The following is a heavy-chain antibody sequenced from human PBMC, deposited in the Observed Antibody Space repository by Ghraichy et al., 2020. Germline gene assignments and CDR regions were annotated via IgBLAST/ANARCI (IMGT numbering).Heavy chain of an antibody. CDR3: ARGWNYGFDY. CDR2: INPNSGGT. CDR1: GYTFTGYY. Sequence: GESLNISCKASGYTFTGYYMHWVRQAPGQGLEWMGWINPNSGGTNYAQKFQGRVTMTRDTSISTAYMELSRLRSDDTAVYYCARGWNYGFDYWGQGTLVTVSS. J-gene: IGHJ4*02. D-gene: IGHD1-7*01. V-gene: IGHV1-2*02.